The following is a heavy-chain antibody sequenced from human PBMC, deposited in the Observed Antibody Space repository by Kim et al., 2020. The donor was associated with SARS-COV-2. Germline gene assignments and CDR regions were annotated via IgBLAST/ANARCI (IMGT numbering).Heavy chain of an antibody. CDR3: PIHRWYGIGWY. CDR2: AGWSGNT. J-gene: IGHJ2*01. Sequence: SETLSLTCTVSGGSLGSSSWNWVWNRQRPGMGLEGFVSAGWSGNTYSNPPRRIPVTISVYTYKIQLSLKLGSVTAADTSFCYCPIHRWYGIGWY. V-gene: IGHV4-39*01. D-gene: IGHD6-19*01. CDR1: GGSLGSSSWN.